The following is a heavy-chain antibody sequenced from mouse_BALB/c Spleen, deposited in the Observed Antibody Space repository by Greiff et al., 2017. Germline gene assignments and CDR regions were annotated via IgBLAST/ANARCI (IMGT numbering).Heavy chain of an antibody. V-gene: IGHV5-6-3*01. J-gene: IGHJ4*01. Sequence: EVQGVESGGGLVQPGGSLKLSCAASGFTFSSYGMSWVRQTPDKRLELVATINSNGGSTYYPDSVKGRFTISRDNAKNTLYLQMSSLKSEDTAVYYCNPREVGAMDYWGQGTSVTVSS. CDR3: NPREVGAMDY. D-gene: IGHD1-1*02. CDR1: GFTFSSYG. CDR2: INSNGGST.